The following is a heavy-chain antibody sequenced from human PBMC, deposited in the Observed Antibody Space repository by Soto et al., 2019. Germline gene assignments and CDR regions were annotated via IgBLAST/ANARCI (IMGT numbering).Heavy chain of an antibody. CDR1: GGSISSGGYS. J-gene: IGHJ6*02. CDR3: ARVPFLGYCSGGSCYSYYGMDV. CDR2: IYHSGST. V-gene: IGHV4-30-2*01. D-gene: IGHD2-15*01. Sequence: QLQLQESGSGLVKPSQTLSLTCAVSGGSISSGGYSWSWIRQPPGKGLEWIGYIYHSGSTYYNPSLKSRVTIPVDRSKNQFSLKLSSVTAADTAVYYCARVPFLGYCSGGSCYSYYGMDVWGQGTTVTVSS.